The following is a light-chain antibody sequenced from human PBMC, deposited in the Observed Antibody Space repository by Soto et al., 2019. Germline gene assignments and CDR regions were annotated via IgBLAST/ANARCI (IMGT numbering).Light chain of an antibody. J-gene: IGKJ1*01. Sequence: EIVLTQSPATLSLSPGERATLSCRASQSINSQLAWYQQKPGQAPRLLIYDASTRATGIPARFSGSGSGTEFTLTISSLQSEDFAVYYCQQYNNWPRTFGQGTKVDIK. CDR3: QQYNNWPRT. CDR1: QSINSQ. V-gene: IGKV3D-15*01. CDR2: DAS.